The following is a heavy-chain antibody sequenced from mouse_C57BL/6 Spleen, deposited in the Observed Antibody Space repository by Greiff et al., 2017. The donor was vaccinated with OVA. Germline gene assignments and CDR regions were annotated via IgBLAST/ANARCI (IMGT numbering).Heavy chain of an antibody. V-gene: IGHV1-50*01. CDR1: GYTFTSYW. CDR2: IDPSDSYT. CDR3: ARKGGLYAMDY. D-gene: IGHD1-1*02. J-gene: IGHJ4*01. Sequence: QVQLKQPGAELVKPGASVKLSCKASGYTFTSYWMQWVKQRPGQGLEWIGEIDPSDSYTNYNQKFKGKATLTVDTSSSTAYMQLSSLTSEDSAVYYCARKGGLYAMDYWGQGTSVTVSS.